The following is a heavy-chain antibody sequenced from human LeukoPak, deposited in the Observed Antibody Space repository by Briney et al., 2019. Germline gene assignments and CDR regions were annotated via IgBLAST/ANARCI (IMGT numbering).Heavy chain of an antibody. CDR1: GFTFSRHW. D-gene: IGHD5-18*01. J-gene: IGHJ4*02. V-gene: IGHV3-74*01. CDR3: TSDTVNTAVGIDY. Sequence: GGSLRLSCAGSGFTFSRHWMHWVRQAPGKGLVWVSRMNADGSTSNYADSVKGRFTISRDNARNTLHLQMDSLSAEDTAVYYCTSDTVNTAVGIDYWGQGTLVTVSP. CDR2: MNADGSTS.